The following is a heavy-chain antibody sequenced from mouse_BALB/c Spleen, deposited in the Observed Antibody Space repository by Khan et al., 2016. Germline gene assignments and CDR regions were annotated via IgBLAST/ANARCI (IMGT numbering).Heavy chain of an antibody. D-gene: IGHD1-1*01. CDR2: INPSNGGT. Sequence: QVQLQQPGTELVKPGASVKLSCKASAYTFTNYYMYWMKQRPGQGLEWIGGINPSNGGTNFNEKFKSKATLTVDKSSSTAYMQLSSLTSEDSAVSYYARRILRFYYSMDYWGQGTSVTVSS. V-gene: IGHV1-53*01. J-gene: IGHJ4*01. CDR1: AYTFTNYY. CDR3: ARRILRFYYSMDY.